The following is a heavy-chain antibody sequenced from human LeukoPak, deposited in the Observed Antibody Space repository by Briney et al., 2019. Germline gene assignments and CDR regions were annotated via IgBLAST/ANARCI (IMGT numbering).Heavy chain of an antibody. V-gene: IGHV4-59*01. CDR1: GGSIGSYY. D-gene: IGHD6-19*01. CDR2: IYYSGST. Sequence: SETLSLTCTVSGGSIGSYYWSWIRQPPGKGLEWIGYIYYSGSTNYNPSLKSRVTISVDTSKNQFSLKLSSVTAADTAVYYCARWLVPYYFDYWGQGTLVTVSS. CDR3: ARWLVPYYFDY. J-gene: IGHJ4*02.